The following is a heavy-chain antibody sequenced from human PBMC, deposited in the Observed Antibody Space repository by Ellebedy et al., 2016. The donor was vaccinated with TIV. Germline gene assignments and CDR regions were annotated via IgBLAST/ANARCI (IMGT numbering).Heavy chain of an antibody. Sequence: GGSLRLSXTASGFTFSNYDMHRVRQSTGESLEWVAAIGSGDDTYYTDSVRGRLTISRECAKNSLFLQLTSLTAGDTAVYYCARGYCSGPSCSDGYYYYMDVWGKGTTVTVSS. CDR2: IGSGDDT. V-gene: IGHV3-13*01. J-gene: IGHJ6*03. CDR1: GFTFSNYD. D-gene: IGHD2-2*01. CDR3: ARGYCSGPSCSDGYYYYMDV.